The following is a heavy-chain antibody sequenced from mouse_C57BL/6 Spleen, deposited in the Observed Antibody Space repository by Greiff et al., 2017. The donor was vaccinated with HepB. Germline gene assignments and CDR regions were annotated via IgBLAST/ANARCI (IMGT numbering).Heavy chain of an antibody. CDR2: INPNNGGT. D-gene: IGHD3-3*01. J-gene: IGHJ4*01. V-gene: IGHV1-18*01. Sequence: EVQLQQSGPELVKPGASVKIPCKASGYTFTDSNMDWVKQSHGKSLEWIGDINPNNGGTIYNQQFKGKATLTVDKSSSTAYMELRSLTSEDTAVYYCAREGLGTRGVYDAMDYWGQGTSVTVSS. CDR1: GYTFTDSN. CDR3: AREGLGTRGVYDAMDY.